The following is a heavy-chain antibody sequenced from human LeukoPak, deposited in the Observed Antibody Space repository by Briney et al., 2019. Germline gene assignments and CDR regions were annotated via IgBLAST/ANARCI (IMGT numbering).Heavy chain of an antibody. D-gene: IGHD3-10*01. CDR2: IYSGGST. CDR3: ARDLLVRGVKYYGMDV. CDR1: GFTVSSNY. V-gene: IGHV3-66*01. Sequence: PGGSLRLSCAASGFTVSSNYMSWVRQAPGKRLEWVSVIYSGGSTYYADSVKGRFTISRDNSKNTLYLLMNSLRAEDTAVYYCARDLLVRGVKYYGMDVWGQGTTVTVSS. J-gene: IGHJ6*02.